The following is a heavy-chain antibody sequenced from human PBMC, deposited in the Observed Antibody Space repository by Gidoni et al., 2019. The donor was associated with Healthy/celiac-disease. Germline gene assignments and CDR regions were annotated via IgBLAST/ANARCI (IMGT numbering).Heavy chain of an antibody. CDR2: ISYDGSNK. CDR1: GFPFSSYA. J-gene: IGHJ5*02. CDR3: AREGTAQAAAGTPLPAGPGLGPFDP. Sequence: QVQLVESGGGVVQPGRSLRLSCAASGFPFSSYAMHWVRQAPGKGLEWVAVISYDGSNKYYADSVKGRFTISRDNSKNTLYLQTNSLRAEDTAVYYCAREGTAQAAAGTPLPAGPGLGPFDPWGQGTLVTVSS. D-gene: IGHD6-13*01. V-gene: IGHV3-30*01.